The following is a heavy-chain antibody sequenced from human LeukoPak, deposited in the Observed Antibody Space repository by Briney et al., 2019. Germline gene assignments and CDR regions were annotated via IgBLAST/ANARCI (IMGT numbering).Heavy chain of an antibody. CDR2: INPNSGGT. Sequence: ASVKVSCKASGYTFTGYYMHWVRQAPGQGLEWMGWINPNSGGTNYAQKFQGRVTMTRDTSISTAYMELSRLRSDDTAVYYCARGVDYDFWSGYYEGLGDYWGQGTLVTVSS. CDR1: GYTFTGYY. CDR3: ARGVDYDFWSGYYEGLGDY. D-gene: IGHD3-3*01. J-gene: IGHJ4*02. V-gene: IGHV1-2*02.